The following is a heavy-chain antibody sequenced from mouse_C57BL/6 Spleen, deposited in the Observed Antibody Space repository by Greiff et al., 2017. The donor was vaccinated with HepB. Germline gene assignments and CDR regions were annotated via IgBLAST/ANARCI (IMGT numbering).Heavy chain of an antibody. V-gene: IGHV5-16*01. CDR3: ARGSFYYAMDY. Sequence: EVQWVESEGGLVQPGSSMKLSCTASGFTFSDYYMAWVRQVPEKGLEWVANINYDGSSTYYLDSLKSRFIISTDNAKNILYLQMSSLKSEDTATYYCARGSFYYAMDYWGQGTSVTVSS. CDR1: GFTFSDYY. D-gene: IGHD3-1*01. CDR2: INYDGSST. J-gene: IGHJ4*01.